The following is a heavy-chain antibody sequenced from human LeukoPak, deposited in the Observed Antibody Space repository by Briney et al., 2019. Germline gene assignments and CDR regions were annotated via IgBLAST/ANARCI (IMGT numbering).Heavy chain of an antibody. D-gene: IGHD3-22*01. CDR2: ITPTTSYI. V-gene: IGHV3-21*01. J-gene: IGHJ4*02. CDR3: ARLRRTSDSSGYYYYYDY. CDR1: GLGFSSFS. Sequence: GGSLRPSCAASGLGFSSFSFNWIRQAPGKGLEWVSSITPTTSYIYYADSVRGRFTISRENAKNSLYLQMNSLRAEDTAVYYCARLRRTSDSSGYYYYYDYWGQGTLVTVSS.